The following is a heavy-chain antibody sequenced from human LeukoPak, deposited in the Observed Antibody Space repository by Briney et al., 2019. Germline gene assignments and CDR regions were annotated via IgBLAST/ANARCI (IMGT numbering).Heavy chain of an antibody. D-gene: IGHD6-6*01. CDR3: TRLIGSSGRDSYY. CDR2: IRSKANSYAT. CDR1: GFTFSGSA. J-gene: IGHJ4*02. Sequence: GGSLRLSCAASGFTFSGSAMHWVRQASGKGVEWVGRIRSKANSYATAYAASVKGSLRNSRDEINKKAYVQRDSLKTEDTAVYYCTRLIGSSGRDSYYWGQGTLVTVSS. V-gene: IGHV3-73*01.